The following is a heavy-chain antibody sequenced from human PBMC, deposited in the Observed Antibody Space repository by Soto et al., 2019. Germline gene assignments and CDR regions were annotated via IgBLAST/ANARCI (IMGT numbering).Heavy chain of an antibody. Sequence: GGSLRLSCAASGFTFSDYYMSWIRQAPGKGLEWVSYISSSCSTIYYADSVKGRFTISRDNAKNSLYLQMNSLRAEDTAVYYCAREIAIAAAGTRNWFDPWGQGTLVTVSS. J-gene: IGHJ5*02. V-gene: IGHV3-11*01. D-gene: IGHD6-13*01. CDR1: GFTFSDYY. CDR2: ISSSCSTI. CDR3: AREIAIAAAGTRNWFDP.